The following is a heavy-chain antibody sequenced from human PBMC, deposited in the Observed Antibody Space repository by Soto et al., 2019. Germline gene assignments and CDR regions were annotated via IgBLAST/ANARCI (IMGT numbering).Heavy chain of an antibody. Sequence: AGGSLRLSCAASGFTFSSYSMNWVRQAPGKGLEWVSYISSSSSTIYYADSVKGRLTISRDNAKNSLYLQMNSLRAEDTAVYYCARDRIRRIDEGYYYYYMDVWGKGTTVTVSS. CDR2: ISSSSSTI. CDR3: ARDRIRRIDEGYYYYYMDV. J-gene: IGHJ6*03. CDR1: GFTFSSYS. D-gene: IGHD2-15*01. V-gene: IGHV3-48*01.